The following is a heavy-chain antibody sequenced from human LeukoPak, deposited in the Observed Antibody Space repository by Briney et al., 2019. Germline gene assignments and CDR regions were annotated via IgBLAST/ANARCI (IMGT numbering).Heavy chain of an antibody. V-gene: IGHV3-21*01. CDR1: GFTFSTYS. D-gene: IGHD6-19*01. CDR2: ISTSSSYI. CDR3: ARDGSIAVKNWFDP. Sequence: GGSLRLSCAASGFTFSTYSMNWVRQAPGKGLEWVSFISTSSSYIYYADSVKGRFTISRDNSKNSLYLQMNSLRAEDTAVYYCARDGSIAVKNWFDPWGQGTLVTVSS. J-gene: IGHJ5*02.